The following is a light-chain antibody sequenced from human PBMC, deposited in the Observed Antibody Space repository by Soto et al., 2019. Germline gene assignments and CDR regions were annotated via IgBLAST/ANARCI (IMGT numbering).Light chain of an antibody. J-gene: IGKJ1*01. CDR3: QKYNDATRT. Sequence: QMTQSPSSLSASVGDRVTITCRASQDISNYLAWYQQKPGGAPKLLIYEASTLQSGVPSRFSGSGSGADFTLTISSLQPEDVAIYYCQKYNDATRTFGQGTRVGMK. CDR2: EAS. CDR1: QDISNY. V-gene: IGKV1-27*01.